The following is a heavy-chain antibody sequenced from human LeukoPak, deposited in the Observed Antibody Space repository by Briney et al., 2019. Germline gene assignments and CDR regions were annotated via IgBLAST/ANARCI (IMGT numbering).Heavy chain of an antibody. D-gene: IGHD3-16*01. V-gene: IGHV1-18*01. Sequence: GASVKVSCKASGYTFTSYGISWVRQAPGQGLEWMGWISAHNDNTNYAQKLQGRVTMTTDTSTSTAYMELRSLRSDDTAVYYCARDIGGIGAYTWLPSPHWGQGTLVTVSS. CDR1: GYTFTSYG. J-gene: IGHJ4*02. CDR3: ARDIGGIGAYTWLPSPH. CDR2: ISAHNDNT.